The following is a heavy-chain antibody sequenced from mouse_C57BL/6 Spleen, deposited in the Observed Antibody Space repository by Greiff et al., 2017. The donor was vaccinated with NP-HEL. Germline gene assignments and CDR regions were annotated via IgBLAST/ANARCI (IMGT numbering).Heavy chain of an antibody. V-gene: IGHV3-3*01. J-gene: IGHJ4*01. CDR3: ARTDGYYYAMDY. CDR2: TFYSGIT. CDR1: GFSINSDCY. D-gene: IGHD2-3*01. Sequence: EVMLVESGPSLVRPSQTLSLTCTVTGFSINSDCYWIWIRQFPGNKLEYIGYTFYSGITYYNPSLESRTYITRDTSKNQFSLKLSSVTTEDTATYYCARTDGYYYAMDYWGQGTSVTVSS.